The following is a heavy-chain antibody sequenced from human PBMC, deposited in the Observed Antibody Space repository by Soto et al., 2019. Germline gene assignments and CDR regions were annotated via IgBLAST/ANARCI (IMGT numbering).Heavy chain of an antibody. D-gene: IGHD3-16*01. J-gene: IGHJ6*03. CDR1: GGTFSSYT. CDR2: IIPILGIA. CDR3: ASPGSQIGGATGYYYMDV. Sequence: SVKVSCKASGGTFSSYTISWVRQAPGQGLEWMGRIIPILGIANYAQKFQGRVTITADKSTSTAYMELSSLRSEDTAVYYCASPGSQIGGATGYYYMDVWGKGTTVTVSS. V-gene: IGHV1-69*02.